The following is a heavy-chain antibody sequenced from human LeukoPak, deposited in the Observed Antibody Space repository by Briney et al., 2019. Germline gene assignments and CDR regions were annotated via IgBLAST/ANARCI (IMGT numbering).Heavy chain of an antibody. J-gene: IGHJ4*02. CDR3: ASEAHRGGGFDS. Sequence: PSETLSLTCTVSGGSISSSSYLWGWIRQPPGKGLEWIGNIYYTGNTYYNPSLKSRVTISVDTSKNQFSLTLSSMTAADTALYYCASEAHRGGGFDSWGQGTLVTVSS. CDR2: IYYTGNT. D-gene: IGHD3-16*01. CDR1: GGSISSSSYL. V-gene: IGHV4-39*01.